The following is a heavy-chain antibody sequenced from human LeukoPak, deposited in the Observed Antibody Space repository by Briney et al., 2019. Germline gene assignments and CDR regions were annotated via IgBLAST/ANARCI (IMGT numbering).Heavy chain of an antibody. J-gene: IGHJ6*02. CDR3: VKEISDYYGMDV. CDR2: ISGSGGST. V-gene: IGHV3-23*01. D-gene: IGHD2/OR15-2a*01. Sequence: GGSLRLSCAASGFTFSIYAMSWVRQAPGKGLEWVSAISGSGGSTYYADSVKGRFTISRDNSKNTLYLQMNSLRAEDTAVYCVKEISDYYGMDVWGQGTTVTVSS. CDR1: GFTFSIYA.